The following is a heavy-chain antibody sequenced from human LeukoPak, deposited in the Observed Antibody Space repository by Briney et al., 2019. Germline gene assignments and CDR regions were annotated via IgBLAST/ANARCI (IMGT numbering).Heavy chain of an antibody. Sequence: GGSLRLSCAASGFTFSSYTMSWVRQAPGKGLEWVSTITTSDGNTYYADSAKGRFTVSRDNSKNTLFLQMNSLRAEDTAVYYCAKDGGLWVSAHWGDSWGRGTLVTVSS. D-gene: IGHD7-27*01. V-gene: IGHV3-23*01. CDR1: GFTFSSYT. CDR2: ITTSDGNT. CDR3: AKDGGLWVSAHWGDS. J-gene: IGHJ4*02.